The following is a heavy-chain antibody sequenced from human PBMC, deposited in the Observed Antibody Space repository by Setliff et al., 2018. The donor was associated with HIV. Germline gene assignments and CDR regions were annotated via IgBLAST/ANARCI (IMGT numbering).Heavy chain of an antibody. CDR3: ARGWGHDGFDF. Sequence: GGSLRLSCAASGFTFSSYAMHWVRQAPGRGLEWVAIISYDGSNEYYADSVEGRFTISRDNSKNTLYLQMNSLTEDDTAVYYCARGWGHDGFDFWGQGTMVTVSS. D-gene: IGHD7-27*01. J-gene: IGHJ3*01. V-gene: IGHV3-30*04. CDR2: ISYDGSNE. CDR1: GFTFSSYA.